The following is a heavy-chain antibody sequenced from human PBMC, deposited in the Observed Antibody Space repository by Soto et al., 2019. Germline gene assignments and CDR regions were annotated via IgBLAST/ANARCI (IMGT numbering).Heavy chain of an antibody. J-gene: IGHJ4*02. CDR2: IYYSGST. V-gene: IGHV4-30-4*01. CDR3: ARRSGGGSLD. CDR1: GGSISSGDYY. D-gene: IGHD2-15*01. Sequence: SETLSLTCTVSGGSISSGDYYWSWIRQPPQKGLEWIGYIYYSGSTYYNASLKSRVTMSLDTSKNQFSLKLTSVTAADTAVYYCARRSGGGSLDWGQGTLVTVSS.